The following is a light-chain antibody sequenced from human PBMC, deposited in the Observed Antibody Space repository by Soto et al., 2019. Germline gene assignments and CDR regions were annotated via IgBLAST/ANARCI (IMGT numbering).Light chain of an antibody. CDR2: EVS. CDR3: SSYTSSSTLNV. Sequence: LTQPASVSGSPGQSITISCTGTSSDVGGYNYVSWYQQHPGKAPKLMIYEVSNRPSGVSNRFSGSKSGNTASLTISGLQAEDEADYYCSSYTSSSTLNVFGAGTKVTVL. J-gene: IGLJ1*01. V-gene: IGLV2-14*01. CDR1: SSDVGGYNY.